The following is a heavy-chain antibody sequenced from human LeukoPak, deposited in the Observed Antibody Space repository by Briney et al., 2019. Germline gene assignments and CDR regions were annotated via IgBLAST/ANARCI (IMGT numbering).Heavy chain of an antibody. CDR2: ISAYNSNT. J-gene: IGHJ4*02. CDR1: GYTFTNYA. V-gene: IGHV1-18*01. CDR3: ARGVHIRWEHEAPLDY. Sequence: ASVKVSCKASGYTFTNYAISWVRQAPGQGLEWMGWISAYNSNTNYAQKLQGRVTLTTETSTSTAYMELRSLRSDDAAVYYCARGVHIRWEHEAPLDYWGQGTLVTVSS. D-gene: IGHD1-26*01.